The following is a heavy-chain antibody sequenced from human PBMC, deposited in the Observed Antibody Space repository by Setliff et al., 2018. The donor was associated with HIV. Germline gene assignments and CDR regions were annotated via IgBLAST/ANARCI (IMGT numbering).Heavy chain of an antibody. V-gene: IGHV4-39*01. CDR1: GASISSSSHH. J-gene: IGHJ4*02. CDR2: INHSGRI. Sequence: PSETLSLTCTVSGASISSSSHHWNWIRQPPGKGLEWIGEINHSGRIDHNPSLKSRVTISVDTSKNHFSLSLSSVTAADTAVYYCARQFWMLTTLYFDSLGPGTLVTVS. D-gene: IGHD3-16*01. CDR3: ARQFWMLTTLYFDS.